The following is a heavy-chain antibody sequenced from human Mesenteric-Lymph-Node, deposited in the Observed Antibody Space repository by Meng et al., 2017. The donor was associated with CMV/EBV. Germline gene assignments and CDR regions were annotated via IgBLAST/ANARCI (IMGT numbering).Heavy chain of an antibody. D-gene: IGHD1-26*01. CDR1: GFAVRSNY. J-gene: IGHJ5*02. V-gene: IGHV3-74*01. Sequence: SGFAVRSNYMSWVRQAAGKGLEWVSRTNSDGSTTNYADSVKGRFTISRDNAKNTLYLQMNSLRAEDTAVYYCARALPGAPGALFDPWGQGTLVTVSS. CDR3: ARALPGAPGALFDP. CDR2: TNSDGSTT.